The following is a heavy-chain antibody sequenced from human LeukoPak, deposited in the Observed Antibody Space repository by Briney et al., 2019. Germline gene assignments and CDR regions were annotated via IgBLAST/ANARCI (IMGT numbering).Heavy chain of an antibody. D-gene: IGHD3-10*01. CDR2: ISAYNGNT. V-gene: IGHV1-18*01. CDR3: ARDFSPEGGSGSYYFDY. Sequence: GASVKVSCKASGYTFTSYGISWVRQAPGQGLEWMGWISAYNGNTNYAQKLQGRVTMTTDTSTSTAYMELRSLRSEDTAVYYCARDFSPEGGSGSYYFDYWGQGTLVTVSS. CDR1: GYTFTSYG. J-gene: IGHJ4*02.